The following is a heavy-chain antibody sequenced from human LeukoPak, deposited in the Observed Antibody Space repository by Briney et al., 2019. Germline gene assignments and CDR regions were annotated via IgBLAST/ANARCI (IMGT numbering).Heavy chain of an antibody. CDR2: ISGSGGRT. Sequence: PGGSLRLSCAASGFTFSSYDMSWVRQAPGKGLEWVSAISGSGGRTYYADSVKGRFTISRDNSKNTLYLQMNSLRAEDTAVYYCARDKGTYYDSSGYYGGDAFDIWGQGTMVTVSS. CDR1: GFTFSSYD. J-gene: IGHJ3*02. V-gene: IGHV3-23*01. CDR3: ARDKGTYYDSSGYYGGDAFDI. D-gene: IGHD3-22*01.